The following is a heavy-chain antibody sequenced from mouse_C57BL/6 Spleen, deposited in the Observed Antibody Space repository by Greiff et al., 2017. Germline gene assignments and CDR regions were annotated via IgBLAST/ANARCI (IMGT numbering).Heavy chain of an antibody. V-gene: IGHV3-6*01. D-gene: IGHD2-1*01. CDR1: GYSITSGYY. CDR3: ARAGNYPYYAMDY. Sequence: EVQLQESGPGLVKPSQSLSLTCSVTGYSITSGYYWNWIRQFPGNKLELMGYISYDGSNNYNPSLKNRISITRDTSKNQFFLKLNSVTTEDTATYYCARAGNYPYYAMDYWGQGTSVTVSS. J-gene: IGHJ4*01. CDR2: ISYDGSN.